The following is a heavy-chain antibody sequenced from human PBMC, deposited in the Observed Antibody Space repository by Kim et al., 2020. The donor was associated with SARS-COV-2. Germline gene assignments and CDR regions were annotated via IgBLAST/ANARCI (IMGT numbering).Heavy chain of an antibody. Sequence: LSLTCAASGFTFSSYAMSWVRQAPGRGLEWVSAISAGGGGIYYADSVKGRFTISRDNSNKTLYLQMNSLRAEDTAVYYCAKDGPSGSSSRGYFDYWGQGTLVTVSS. D-gene: IGHD6-6*01. CDR3: AKDGPSGSSSRGYFDY. CDR2: ISAGGGGI. J-gene: IGHJ4*02. V-gene: IGHV3-23*01. CDR1: GFTFSSYA.